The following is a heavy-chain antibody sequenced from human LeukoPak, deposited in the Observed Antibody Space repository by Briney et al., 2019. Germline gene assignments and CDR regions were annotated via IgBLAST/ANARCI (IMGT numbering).Heavy chain of an antibody. CDR2: INPHTGAA. CDR3: ARGKSGYSP. J-gene: IGHJ4*02. CDR1: GYTFIENY. V-gene: IGHV1-2*02. Sequence: GASVKVSCKVSGYTFIENYIHWVRQAPRQGLEWMGLINPHTGAANYSQKFQGRVTVTRDTSISTAYMYLTRLRFDDTAVYYCARGKSGYSPWGQGTPVTVSS. D-gene: IGHD3-3*01.